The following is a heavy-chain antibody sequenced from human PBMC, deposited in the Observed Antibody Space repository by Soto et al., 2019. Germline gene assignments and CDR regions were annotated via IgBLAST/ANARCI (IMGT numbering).Heavy chain of an antibody. Sequence: SGKVSCKASGGTFSSYAISWVRQAPGQGLEWMGGIIPIFGTANYAQKFQSRDTITADKSTSTAYMELSSLRSEDTAVYYCAMNRLSKGNVPFDAFDIWGQGTMVTVS. D-gene: IGHD3-16*02. J-gene: IGHJ3*02. CDR3: AMNRLSKGNVPFDAFDI. V-gene: IGHV1-69*06. CDR1: GGTFSSYA. CDR2: IIPIFGTA.